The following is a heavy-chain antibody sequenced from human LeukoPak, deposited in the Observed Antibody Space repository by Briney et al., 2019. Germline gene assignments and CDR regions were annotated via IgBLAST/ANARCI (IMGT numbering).Heavy chain of an antibody. CDR2: MNPNSGNT. Sequence: ASVKVSCKASGYTFTSYDINWVRQATGQGLEWMGWMNPNSGNTGYAQKFQGRVTMTTDTSTSTAYMELRSLRSDDTAVYYCARGPLTYYYDSSGLTVWGQGTVVTVSS. CDR3: ARGPLTYYYDSSGLTV. V-gene: IGHV1-8*01. D-gene: IGHD3-22*01. J-gene: IGHJ4*02. CDR1: GYTFTSYD.